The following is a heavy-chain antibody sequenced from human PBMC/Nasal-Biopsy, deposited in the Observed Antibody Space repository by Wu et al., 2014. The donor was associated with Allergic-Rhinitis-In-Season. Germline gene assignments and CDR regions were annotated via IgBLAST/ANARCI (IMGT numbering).Heavy chain of an antibody. CDR3: ARTADQRTSHSQNYFDP. CDR1: Y. D-gene: IGHD2-2*01. J-gene: IGHJ5*02. Sequence: YWNWIRQSPGKGLEWIGYIYYTGSSNYNPSLKSRVTIQLDTSKNQFSLKLASVTAADSAVYFCARTADQRTSHSQNYFDPWAREPWVTVSS. CDR2: IYYTGSS. V-gene: IGHV4-59*03.